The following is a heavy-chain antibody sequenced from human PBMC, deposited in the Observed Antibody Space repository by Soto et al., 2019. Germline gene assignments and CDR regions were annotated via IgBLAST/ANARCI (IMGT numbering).Heavy chain of an antibody. CDR1: GDSVSSNIVA. CDR2: TYYRSSWSS. Sequence: SHSRSLNCDMSGDSVSSNIVACIWIRQSPSRGLEWLGRTYYRSSWSSDYAISVRSRMTINADTSKNQVSLHLSSVTPEDTAVYYCTRVRHLGRGLNSWGQGTQVTVSS. J-gene: IGHJ4*02. D-gene: IGHD3-10*01. CDR3: TRVRHLGRGLNS. V-gene: IGHV6-1*01.